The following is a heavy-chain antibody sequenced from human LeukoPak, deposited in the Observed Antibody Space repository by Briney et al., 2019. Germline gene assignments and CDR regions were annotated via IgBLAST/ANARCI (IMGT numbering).Heavy chain of an antibody. J-gene: IGHJ4*02. CDR3: AKGGEQKTFRCGMDS. CDR1: GFTFSAYY. CDR2: VSNDGGIK. V-gene: IGHV3-30*18. Sequence: PGGSLRLSCAASGFTFSAYYMHWVRQAPGKGLEWVALVSNDGGIKYYGASVRGRFTISRDNPENTLDLQMNSLRADDTAVYYCAKGGEQKTFRCGMDSWGQGTLVTVSS. D-gene: IGHD1/OR15-1a*01.